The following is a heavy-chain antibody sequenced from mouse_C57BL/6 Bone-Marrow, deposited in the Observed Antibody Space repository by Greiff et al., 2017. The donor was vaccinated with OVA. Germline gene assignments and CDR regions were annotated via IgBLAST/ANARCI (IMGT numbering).Heavy chain of an antibody. CDR2: INPGSGGT. Sequence: VQLVESGAELVRPGTSVKVSCKASGYAFTNYLIEWVKQRPGQGLEWIGVINPGSGGTNYNEKFKGKATLTADKSSSTAYMQLSSLTSEDSAVYFCARGGPPENYFDYWGQGTTLTVSS. CDR3: ARGGPPENYFDY. J-gene: IGHJ2*01. V-gene: IGHV1-54*01. CDR1: GYAFTNYL.